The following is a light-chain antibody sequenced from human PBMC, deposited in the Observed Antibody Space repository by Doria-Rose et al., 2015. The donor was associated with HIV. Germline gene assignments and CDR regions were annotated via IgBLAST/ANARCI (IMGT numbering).Light chain of an antibody. J-gene: IGKJ1*01. Sequence: LTQFPGTLSLSPGEGATLSCRASQSFSSTYLAWYQQKPGQAPSLLIYDGSTRATGIPDRFSASGSGTDFTLTINRLEPEDFALYYCHQYGTSWTFGQGTKVEI. CDR2: DGS. CDR1: QSFSSTY. V-gene: IGKV3-20*01. CDR3: HQYGTSWT.